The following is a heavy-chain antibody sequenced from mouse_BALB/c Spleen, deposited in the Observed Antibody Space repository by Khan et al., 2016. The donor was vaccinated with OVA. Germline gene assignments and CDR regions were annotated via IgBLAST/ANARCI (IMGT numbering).Heavy chain of an antibody. J-gene: IGHJ3*01. Sequence: VQLQESGAELAKPGASVKMSCKASGYTFTTYWMHWVKQRPGQGLEWIGYIDPGTGYTEYNQIFKDKATLTTDKSSSTAYIQLSSLTAEDSAVYSCTRRGLFGIVVYWGQGSLVTVSA. D-gene: IGHD1-1*02. CDR2: IDPGTGYT. CDR3: TRRGLFGIVVY. CDR1: GYTFTTYW. V-gene: IGHV1-7*01.